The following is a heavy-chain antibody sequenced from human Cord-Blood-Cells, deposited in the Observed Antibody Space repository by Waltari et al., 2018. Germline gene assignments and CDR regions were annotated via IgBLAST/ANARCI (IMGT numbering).Heavy chain of an antibody. J-gene: IGHJ4*02. CDR1: GYTFTSYA. CDR2: INAGNGNT. V-gene: IGHV1-3*01. D-gene: IGHD6-6*01. Sequence: QVQLVQSGAEVKKPGASVKVSCKASGYTFTSYAMHWVRQAPGQRLEWMGWINAGNGNTKNSQKFQGRVTSTRDTSASTAHMELSSLRSEDTAVYYCARVQLDYFDYWGQGTLVTVSS. CDR3: ARVQLDYFDY.